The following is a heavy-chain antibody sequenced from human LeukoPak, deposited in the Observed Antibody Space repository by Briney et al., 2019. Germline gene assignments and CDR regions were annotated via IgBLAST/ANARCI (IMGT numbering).Heavy chain of an antibody. Sequence: GGSLRLSCAASGFTFSSYAMSWVRQAPGKGLEWVSAISGSGGSTYYADSVKGRFTISRDNSKNTLYLQMNSLRAEDTAVYYCAKDFTDYCGGDCYDAFDIWGQGTMVTVSS. CDR2: ISGSGGST. J-gene: IGHJ3*02. CDR3: AKDFTDYCGGDCYDAFDI. V-gene: IGHV3-23*01. D-gene: IGHD2-21*02. CDR1: GFTFSSYA.